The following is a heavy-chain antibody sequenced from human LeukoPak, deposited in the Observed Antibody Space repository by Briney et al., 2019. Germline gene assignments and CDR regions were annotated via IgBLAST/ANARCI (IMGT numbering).Heavy chain of an antibody. V-gene: IGHV3-23*01. D-gene: IGHD3-10*01. CDR3: AKGTTYSCGSGSSHFDY. Sequence: GGPLRLSCAPSGFTFRRYAVRWVPGSPGKALEWVSAFSGCGGSTYYADSVRGRFTLSRDHYKNTLYLQMNRLSAGDTAVFYGAKGTTYSCGSGSSHFDYWGQATLVTVST. CDR2: FSGCGGST. J-gene: IGHJ4*01. CDR1: GFTFRRYA.